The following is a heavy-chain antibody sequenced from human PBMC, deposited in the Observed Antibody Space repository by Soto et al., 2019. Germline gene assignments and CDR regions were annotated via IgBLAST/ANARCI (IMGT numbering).Heavy chain of an antibody. J-gene: IGHJ4*02. V-gene: IGHV1-69*13. CDR2: IIPIFGTA. CDR3: AWDRSGWYYFDY. Sequence: SVKVSCKASGGTFSSYAISWVRQAPGQGLEWMGGIIPIFGTANYAQKFQGRVTITADESTSTAYMELSSLRSEDTAVYYCAWDRSGWYYFDYWGQGPLVTVSS. CDR1: GGTFSSYA. D-gene: IGHD6-19*01.